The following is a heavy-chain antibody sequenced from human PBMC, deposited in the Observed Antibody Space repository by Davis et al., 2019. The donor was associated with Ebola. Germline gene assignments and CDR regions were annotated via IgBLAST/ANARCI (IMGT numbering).Heavy chain of an antibody. CDR3: ARGSCGSECRSTWYYYSGLDV. D-gene: IGHD2-21*01. CDR2: IFSNDAR. V-gene: IGHV2-26*01. Sequence: SGPTLVKPPETLTLTCTVSGFSLTNGRMGVSWIRQPPGKALEWLGHIFSNDARAYSISLKSRVTISKDTSKGQVVLSMTDMDPADTATYYCARGSCGSECRSTWYYYSGLDVWGQGTTVTVSS. J-gene: IGHJ6*02. CDR1: GFSLTNGRMG.